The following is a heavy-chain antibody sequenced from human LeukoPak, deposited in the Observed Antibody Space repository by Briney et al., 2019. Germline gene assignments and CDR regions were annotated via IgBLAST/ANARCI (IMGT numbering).Heavy chain of an antibody. CDR3: ARLYGSGSYYNHPDY. D-gene: IGHD3-10*01. V-gene: IGHV5-51*01. CDR1: GYSFTSYW. Sequence: GESLKISCKGSGYSFTSYWIGWVRQMPGKGLEWMGIVYPGDSDTRYSPPFQGQVTISADKSISTAYLQWRSLQASDTAMYYCARLYGSGSYYNHPDYWGQGTLVTVSS. CDR2: VYPGDSDT. J-gene: IGHJ4*02.